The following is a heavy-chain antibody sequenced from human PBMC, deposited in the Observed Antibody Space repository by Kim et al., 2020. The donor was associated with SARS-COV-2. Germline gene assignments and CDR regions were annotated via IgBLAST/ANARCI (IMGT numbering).Heavy chain of an antibody. CDR1: GGSISSYY. CDR3: ARVDIADCSGGSCYSAWFDP. D-gene: IGHD2-15*01. CDR2: IYTSGST. J-gene: IGHJ5*02. Sequence: SETLSLTCTVSGGSISSYYWSWIRQPAGKGLEWIGRIYTSGSTNYNPSLKSRVTMSVDTSKNQFSLKLSSVTAADTAVYYCARVDIADCSGGSCYSAWFDPGGQGTLVTVSS. V-gene: IGHV4-4*07.